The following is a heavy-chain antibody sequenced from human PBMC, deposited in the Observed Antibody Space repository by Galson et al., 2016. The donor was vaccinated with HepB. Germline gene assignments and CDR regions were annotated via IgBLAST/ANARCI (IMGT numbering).Heavy chain of an antibody. Sequence: SLRLSCAGYGFTVNDNYMMWVRQAPGKGLEWVSIIYSGGSTFYADFVKGRFTISRDKSDNTLYLQMNRLRPEDTAVHYCAGGDGMFGVVIGMEVWGLGTTVIVSS. D-gene: IGHD3-3*01. V-gene: IGHV3-66*01. J-gene: IGHJ6*02. CDR2: IYSGGST. CDR3: AGGDGMFGVVIGMEV. CDR1: GFTVNDNY.